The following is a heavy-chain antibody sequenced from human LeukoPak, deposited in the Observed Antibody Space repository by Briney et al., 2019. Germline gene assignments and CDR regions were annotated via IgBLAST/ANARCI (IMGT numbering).Heavy chain of an antibody. CDR1: GDSVSTNSAA. Sequence: SQTLSLTCAISGDSVSTNSAAWNWSRQSPSKGLEWLGRTYYRSKWYNDYAVSVKSRITINPDTSKNQFSLQLNSVTPDDTAVYYCAREMVDAFDIWGQGTLVIVSS. CDR3: AREMVDAFDI. J-gene: IGHJ3*02. V-gene: IGHV6-1*01. CDR2: TYYRSKWYN. D-gene: IGHD2-8*01.